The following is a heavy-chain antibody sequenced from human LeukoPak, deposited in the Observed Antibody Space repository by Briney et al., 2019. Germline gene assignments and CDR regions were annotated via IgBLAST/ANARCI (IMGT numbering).Heavy chain of an antibody. D-gene: IGHD3-16*01. CDR1: GFTFDDYA. V-gene: IGHV3-9*01. Sequence: GGSLRLSCAASGFTFDDYAMHWVRQAPGKGLEWVSGISWNSGSIGYADSVKGRFTISGDNAKNSLYLQMNSLRAEDTALYYCAKGWGSHGPDYWGQRTLVTVSS. J-gene: IGHJ4*02. CDR2: ISWNSGSI. CDR3: AKGWGSHGPDY.